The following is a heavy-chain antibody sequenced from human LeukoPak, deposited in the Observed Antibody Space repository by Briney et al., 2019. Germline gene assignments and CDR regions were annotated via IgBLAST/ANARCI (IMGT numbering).Heavy chain of an antibody. D-gene: IGHD1-14*01. CDR3: SRAGTGFNIPGAY. Sequence: PSETLSLTCTVSGGSISTYYWTWIRQPPGKGLEWIGYIHNSVTNSKPSLKSRVTISVDTSKNQLSLKLTSVAAADTAVYYCSRAGTGFNIPGAYWGQGTLVTVSS. CDR2: IHNSVT. CDR1: GGSISTYY. J-gene: IGHJ4*02. V-gene: IGHV4-59*01.